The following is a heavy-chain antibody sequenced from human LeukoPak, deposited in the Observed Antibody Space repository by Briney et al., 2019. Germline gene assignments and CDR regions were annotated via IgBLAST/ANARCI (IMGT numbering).Heavy chain of an antibody. Sequence: ASVKVSCKASGYTFTGYYMHWVRQAPGQGLEWMGWINPNSGGTNYAQKFQGRVTMTRGTSISTAYMELSRLRSDDTAVYYCAREEAAARDAFDIWGQGTMVTVSS. CDR2: INPNSGGT. CDR3: AREEAAARDAFDI. D-gene: IGHD6-13*01. CDR1: GYTFTGYY. J-gene: IGHJ3*02. V-gene: IGHV1-2*02.